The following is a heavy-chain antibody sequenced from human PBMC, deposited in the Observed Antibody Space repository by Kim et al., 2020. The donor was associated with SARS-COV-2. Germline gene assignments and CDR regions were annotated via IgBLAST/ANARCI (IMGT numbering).Heavy chain of an antibody. CDR1: GFTFSSYA. Sequence: GGSLRLSCAASGFTFSSYAMHWVRQAPGKGLEWVAVISYDGSNKYYADSVKGRFTISRDNSKNTLYLQMNSLRAEDTAVYYCAREGIGVVVGGFDPWGQG. CDR3: AREGIGVVVGGFDP. D-gene: IGHD2-15*01. CDR2: ISYDGSNK. J-gene: IGHJ5*02. V-gene: IGHV3-30-3*01.